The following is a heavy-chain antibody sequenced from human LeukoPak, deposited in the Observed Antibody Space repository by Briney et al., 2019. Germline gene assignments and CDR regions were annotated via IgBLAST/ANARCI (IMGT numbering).Heavy chain of an antibody. J-gene: IGHJ6*02. CDR2: IYYSGST. CDR1: GGSISSSSYY. CDR3: ASHPLGISGYYYYGMDV. Sequence: SETLSLTCTVSGGSISSSSYYWGWIRQPPGKGLEWIGYIYYSGSTNYNPSLKSRVTISVDTSKNQFSLKLSSVTAADTAVYYCASHPLGISGYYYYGMDVWGQGTTVTVSS. V-gene: IGHV4-61*05. D-gene: IGHD7-27*01.